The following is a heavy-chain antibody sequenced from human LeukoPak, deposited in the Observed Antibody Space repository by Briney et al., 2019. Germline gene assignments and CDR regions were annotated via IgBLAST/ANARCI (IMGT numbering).Heavy chain of an antibody. J-gene: IGHJ4*02. D-gene: IGHD1-26*01. CDR2: INHSGST. V-gene: IGHV4-34*01. Sequence: SETLSLTCAVYGGSFSGYYWSWIRQPPGKGLEWIGEINHSGSTNYNPSLKSRVTISVDTSKNQFSLKLSSVTAADTAVYYCAILGSSGSYNYWGQGTLVTVAS. CDR1: GGSFSGYY. CDR3: AILGSSGSYNY.